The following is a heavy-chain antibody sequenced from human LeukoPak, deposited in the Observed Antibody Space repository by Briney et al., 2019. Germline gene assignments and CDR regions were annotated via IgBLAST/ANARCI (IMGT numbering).Heavy chain of an antibody. CDR2: ISFDGINK. D-gene: IGHD1-26*01. CDR3: ARGAVGATYTRVWRY. CDR1: TFTFINYP. J-gene: IGHJ4*02. V-gene: IGHV3-30-3*01. Sequence: PGGSLRLSCAASTFTFINYPMHWVRQAPGKGLEWVAVISFDGINKYYADSVRGRFTISRDNSKNTLYLQMNSLRAEDTAVYYCARGAVGATYTRVWRYWGQGTLVTVSS.